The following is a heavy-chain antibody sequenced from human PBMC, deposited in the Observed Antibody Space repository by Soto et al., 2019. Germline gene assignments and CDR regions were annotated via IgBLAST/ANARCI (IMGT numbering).Heavy chain of an antibody. CDR2: ISSNGGST. D-gene: IGHD3-22*01. CDR1: GFTFSSYA. Sequence: PGGSLRLSCSASGFTFSSYAMHWVRQAPGKGLEYVSAISSNGGSTYYADSVKGRFTISRDNSKNTLYLQMSSLRAEDTAVYYCVKPPALTMIVDTDAFDIWGQGTMVTVSS. J-gene: IGHJ3*02. V-gene: IGHV3-64D*08. CDR3: VKPPALTMIVDTDAFDI.